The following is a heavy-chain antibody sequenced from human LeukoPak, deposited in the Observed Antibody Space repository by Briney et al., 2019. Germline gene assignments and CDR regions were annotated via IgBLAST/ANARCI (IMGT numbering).Heavy chain of an antibody. CDR3: AREGPRGNSQFDY. Sequence: GGSLRLSCAASGLTFSTYAMRWIRQAPGKGLEWVSSIGGGGTTSYADSVKGRFTISRDLSKITVYLQMNSLRAEDTAVYYCAREGPRGNSQFDYWGQGTLVTVSS. J-gene: IGHJ4*02. V-gene: IGHV3-23*01. D-gene: IGHD2/OR15-2a*01. CDR1: GLTFSTYA. CDR2: IGGGGTT.